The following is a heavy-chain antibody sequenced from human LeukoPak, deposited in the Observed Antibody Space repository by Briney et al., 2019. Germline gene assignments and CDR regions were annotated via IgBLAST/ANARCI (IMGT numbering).Heavy chain of an antibody. CDR2: ISGSGGGT. V-gene: IGHV3-23*01. J-gene: IGHJ4*02. D-gene: IGHD3-10*01. Sequence: SGGSLRLSCAASGFTFSTYAMSWVRQAPGKGLEWVSTISGSGGGTYYADSVKGRFIISRDNSKNTLYLQMNSLRAEDTAIYYCAKDLGSIFADYWGQGTLVTVSS. CDR1: GFTFSTYA. CDR3: AKDLGSIFADY.